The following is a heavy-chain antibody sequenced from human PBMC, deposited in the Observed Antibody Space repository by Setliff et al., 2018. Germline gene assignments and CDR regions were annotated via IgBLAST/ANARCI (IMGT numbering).Heavy chain of an antibody. CDR2: FHTGGST. Sequence: PSETLSLTCTVSGDSISSGSDYWTWIRPPAGKGLEWIGHFHTGGSTNYNRSLRSRVSISVDTSKNQFSLKLSSVTAADTATYYCARAGPTVTFFRVLVISWWDPWGQGALVTVSS. CDR1: GDSISSGSDY. V-gene: IGHV4-61*09. CDR3: ARAGPTVTFFRVLVISWWDP. D-gene: IGHD3-3*01. J-gene: IGHJ5*02.